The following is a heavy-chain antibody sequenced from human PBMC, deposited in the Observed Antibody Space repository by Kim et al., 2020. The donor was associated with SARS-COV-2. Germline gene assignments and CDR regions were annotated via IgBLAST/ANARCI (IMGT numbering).Heavy chain of an antibody. CDR3: ATDRGTIQGRGSYSWFDP. Sequence: ASVKVSCKVSGYTLTELSMHWVRQAPGKGLEWMGGFDPEDGETIYAQKFQGRVTMTEDTSTDTAYMELSSLRSEDTAVYYCATDRGTIQGRGSYSWFDPWGQGTLVTVSS. J-gene: IGHJ5*02. D-gene: IGHD1-26*01. V-gene: IGHV1-24*01. CDR1: GYTLTELS. CDR2: FDPEDGET.